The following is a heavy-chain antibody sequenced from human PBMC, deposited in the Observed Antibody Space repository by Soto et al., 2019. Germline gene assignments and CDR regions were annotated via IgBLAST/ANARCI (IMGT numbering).Heavy chain of an antibody. D-gene: IGHD3-9*01. V-gene: IGHV1-2*04. CDR3: ARVAYYDILTGYSGLDWFDP. Sequence: ASVKVSCKASGYTFTGYYMHWVRQAPGQGLEWMGWINPNSGGTNYAQKFQGWVTMTRDTSISTAYMELSRLRSEDTAVYYCARVAYYDILTGYSGLDWFDPWGQGTLVTVSS. CDR2: INPNSGGT. CDR1: GYTFTGYY. J-gene: IGHJ5*02.